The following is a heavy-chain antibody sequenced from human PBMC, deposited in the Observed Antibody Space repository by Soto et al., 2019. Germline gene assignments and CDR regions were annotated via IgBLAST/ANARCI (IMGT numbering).Heavy chain of an antibody. Sequence: SVKVSCKASGGACNNYTIYCVLQAPLQCLEWLGTIVPVFPSVYYAPRFQGRLTITADGSTDTVYMMLTSLKSEDTAVYYCAREMPSTAAAYFYYGLNVWGQGTSVTVSS. CDR3: AREMPSTAAAYFYYGLNV. CDR1: GGACNNYT. V-gene: IGHV1-69*13. D-gene: IGHD6-13*01. J-gene: IGHJ6*02. CDR2: IVPVFPSV.